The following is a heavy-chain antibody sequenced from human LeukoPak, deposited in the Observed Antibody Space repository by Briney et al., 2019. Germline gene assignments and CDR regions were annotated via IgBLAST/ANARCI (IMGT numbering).Heavy chain of an antibody. CDR3: TTESGYEGLFDY. CDR2: IKSKTDGGTT. Sequence: GGSLRLSCAASGFTFSNAWMSWVRQAPGKGLEWVGRIKSKTDGGTTDFAAPVKGRFTISRDHSKNTLYLQMNSLKSEDTAVYYCTTESGYEGLFDYWGQGTLVTVSS. V-gene: IGHV3-15*01. J-gene: IGHJ4*02. D-gene: IGHD5-12*01. CDR1: GFTFSNAW.